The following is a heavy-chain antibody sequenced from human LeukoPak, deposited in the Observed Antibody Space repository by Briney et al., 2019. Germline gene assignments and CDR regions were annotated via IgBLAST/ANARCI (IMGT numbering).Heavy chain of an antibody. Sequence: SETLSLTCTVSGGSISSGGYYWSWIRQHPGKGLEWIGYIYYSGSTYYNPSLKSRVTISVDTSKNQFSLKLSSVTAADTAAYYCARGSRVYYGSGRSPYYYGMDVWGQGTTVTVSS. CDR1: GGSISSGGYY. CDR2: IYYSGST. D-gene: IGHD3-10*01. CDR3: ARGSRVYYGSGRSPYYYGMDV. J-gene: IGHJ6*02. V-gene: IGHV4-31*03.